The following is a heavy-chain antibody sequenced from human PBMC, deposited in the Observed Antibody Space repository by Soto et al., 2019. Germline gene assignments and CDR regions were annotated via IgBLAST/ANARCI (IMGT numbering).Heavy chain of an antibody. V-gene: IGHV4-39*01. D-gene: IGHD3-9*01. CDR3: AKTGPYDILTYWYFDL. Sequence: QLQLQESGPGLVKPSETLSLTCIVSGDSISSSSYYWVWFRQPPGKGLEWIGSIYYSGTTYYNPSLESRVTISIDTSKNQFSLKVSSLTAADTAVYYCAKTGPYDILTYWYFDLWGRGTLVTVSS. CDR1: GDSISSSSYY. J-gene: IGHJ2*01. CDR2: IYYSGTT.